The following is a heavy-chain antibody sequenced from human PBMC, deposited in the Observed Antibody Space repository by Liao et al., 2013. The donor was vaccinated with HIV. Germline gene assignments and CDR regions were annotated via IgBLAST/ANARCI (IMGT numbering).Heavy chain of an antibody. CDR3: ARGRTVATTPLAY. Sequence: QVQLQQWGAGLLKPSETLSLTCAVYGGSFSGYYWGWIRQPPGKGLEWLGEVTHSGGTNHNPSLKTRLTISVDASKNQVSLRLDSVTAADTAVYYCARGRTVATTPLAYWGQGTLVTVSS. CDR2: VTHSGGT. J-gene: IGHJ4*02. CDR1: GGSFSGYY. V-gene: IGHV4-34*01. D-gene: IGHD5-12*01.